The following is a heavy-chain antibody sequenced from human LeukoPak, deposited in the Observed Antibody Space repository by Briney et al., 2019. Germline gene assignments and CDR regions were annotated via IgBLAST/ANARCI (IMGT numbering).Heavy chain of an antibody. CDR1: GFTFSSYG. D-gene: IGHD3-10*01. V-gene: IGHV3-30*18. CDR2: ISYDGSNK. Sequence: GGSLRLSCTASGFTFSSYGMHWVRQAPGKGLEWVAVISYDGSNKYYTDSVNGRFTISRDNSKNTLYLQMNSLRAEDTAVYYCAKDPNLQTSMVREKGDYWGQGTLVTVSS. J-gene: IGHJ4*02. CDR3: AKDPNLQTSMVREKGDY.